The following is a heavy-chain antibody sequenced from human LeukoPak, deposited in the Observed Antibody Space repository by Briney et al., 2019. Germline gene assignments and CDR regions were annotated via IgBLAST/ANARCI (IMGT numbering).Heavy chain of an antibody. CDR3: ARDPDSGGYYPTFDY. Sequence: SETLSLTCAVYGGSFSGYYWSWIRQPPGKGLEWIGEINHSGSTNYNPSLKSRVTISVDTSKNQFSLKLSSVTAADTAVYYCARDPDSGGYYPTFDYWGQGTLVTVSS. CDR1: GGSFSGYY. V-gene: IGHV4-34*01. D-gene: IGHD3-22*01. J-gene: IGHJ4*02. CDR2: INHSGST.